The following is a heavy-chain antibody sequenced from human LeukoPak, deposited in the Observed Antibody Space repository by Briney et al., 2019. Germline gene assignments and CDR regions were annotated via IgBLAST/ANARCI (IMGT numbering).Heavy chain of an antibody. V-gene: IGHV4-59*01. D-gene: IGHD3-10*01. CDR3: AREGRVTMVRGLTNWFDP. CDR1: GGSISSYY. J-gene: IGHJ5*02. CDR2: IYYSGST. Sequence: SETLSLTCTVSGGSISSYYWSWIRHPPGKGLEWIGYIYYSGSTNYNPSLKSRVTISVDTSKNQFSLKLSSVTAADTAVYYCAREGRVTMVRGLTNWFDPWGQGTLVTVSS.